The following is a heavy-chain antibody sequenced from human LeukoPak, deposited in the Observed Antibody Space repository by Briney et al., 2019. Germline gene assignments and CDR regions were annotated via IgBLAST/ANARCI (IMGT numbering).Heavy chain of an antibody. V-gene: IGHV3-7*01. CDR1: GFTISDYW. D-gene: IGHD2-15*01. CDR3: ARFSGRN. J-gene: IGHJ4*02. CDR2: IKQDGSAK. Sequence: LSGGSLRLSCAASGFTISDYWMSWVRQAPGKGLEWVANIKQDGSAKYYVDSVKGRFTISGDNAKNSLYLQMGSMRAEDTAVYYCARFSGRNCGQGTLVTVSS.